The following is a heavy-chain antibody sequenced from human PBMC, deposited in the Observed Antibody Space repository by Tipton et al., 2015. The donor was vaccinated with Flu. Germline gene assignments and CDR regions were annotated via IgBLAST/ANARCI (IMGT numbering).Heavy chain of an antibody. CDR3: ARDSSGSGWYPNLFDP. V-gene: IGHV4-38-2*02. CDR1: NYSISSGYY. CDR2: IYYGGNI. J-gene: IGHJ5*02. D-gene: IGHD6-19*01. Sequence: LRLSCAVSNYSISSGYYWVWIRQPPGKGLEWIASIYYGGNIYYNPSLKSRLTISLDTPKNQFFLKLSSLTAADTAVYYCARDSSGSGWYPNLFDPWGQGTLVTVSS.